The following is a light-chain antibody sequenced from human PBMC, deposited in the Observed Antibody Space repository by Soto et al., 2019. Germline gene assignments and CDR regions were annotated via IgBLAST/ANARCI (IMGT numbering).Light chain of an antibody. CDR1: QSVLYSSDNKNY. V-gene: IGKV4-1*01. Sequence: DIVMTQSPDSLAVSLGERATINCKSSQSVLYSSDNKNYLAWYQQKPGQPPKLLIYWASTRESGVPDRFSGSESGTDFTLTISSLQAEDVADYHYQQYYSTAWTFGQGTKVEIK. CDR2: WAS. J-gene: IGKJ1*01. CDR3: QQYYSTAWT.